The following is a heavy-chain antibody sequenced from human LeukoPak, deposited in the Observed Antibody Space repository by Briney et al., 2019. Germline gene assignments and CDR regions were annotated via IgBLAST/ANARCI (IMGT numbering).Heavy chain of an antibody. V-gene: IGHV3-30-3*01. CDR1: GFTFSSYA. CDR3: ARVECSGGSCYARPFDY. CDR2: ISCDGSNK. J-gene: IGHJ4*02. D-gene: IGHD2-15*01. Sequence: GGSLRLSCAASGFTFSSYALHWVRQAPGKGLEWVAFISCDGSNKYYADSVRGRFTISRDNSKNTLYLQMNSLRVEDTAVYHCARVECSGGSCYARPFDYWGQGTLVTVSS.